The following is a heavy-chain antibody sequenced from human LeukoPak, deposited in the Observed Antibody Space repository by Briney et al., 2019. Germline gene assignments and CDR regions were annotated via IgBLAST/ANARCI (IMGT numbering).Heavy chain of an antibody. J-gene: IGHJ4*02. CDR3: ARDLGYCTNGVCHTRFDY. D-gene: IGHD2-8*01. CDR2: INPSGGST. Sequence: ASVKVSCKASGYTFTSYYMHWVRQAPGQGLEWMGIINPSGGSTSYAQKFQGRVTMTRDTSTSTVYMELSSLRSEDTAVYYCARDLGYCTNGVCHTRFDYWGQGTLVAVSS. CDR1: GYTFTSYY. V-gene: IGHV1-46*01.